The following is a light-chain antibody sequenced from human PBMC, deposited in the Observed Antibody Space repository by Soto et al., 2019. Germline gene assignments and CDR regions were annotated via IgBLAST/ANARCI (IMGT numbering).Light chain of an antibody. Sequence: ILVTESPATLSVAPWEIATLSLMASQSVSSNLAWYQQKPGQAPRLLIYGASTRATGIPDRFSGSGSGTDFTLTISRLEPEDFAVYYCQQYGSSHWTFGQGTKVDIK. J-gene: IGKJ1*01. CDR1: QSVSSN. CDR2: GAS. V-gene: IGKV3-20*01. CDR3: QQYGSSHWT.